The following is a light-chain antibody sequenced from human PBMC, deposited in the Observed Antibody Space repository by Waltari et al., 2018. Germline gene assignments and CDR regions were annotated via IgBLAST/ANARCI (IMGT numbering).Light chain of an antibody. Sequence: QSVLTQPPSVSGAPGQRVTISCTGSRSNIGAGYAVHWYQQLPGTAPKLLIYSPFNRPSGVPGRVSGSKSGTSASLAITGLQAEDEADYYCQSYDSDLSSWVFGGGSELTVL. J-gene: IGLJ3*02. CDR3: QSYDSDLSSWV. CDR2: SPF. CDR1: RSNIGAGYA. V-gene: IGLV1-40*01.